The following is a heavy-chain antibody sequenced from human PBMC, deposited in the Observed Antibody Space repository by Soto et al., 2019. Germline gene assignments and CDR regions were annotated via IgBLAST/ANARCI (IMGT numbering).Heavy chain of an antibody. D-gene: IGHD3-22*01. CDR2: IFSGGST. V-gene: IGHV3-53*01. Sequence: EVQLVESGGGLIQPGGSLRLSCAASGFTFSSNDMNWVRQAPGKGLEWVSLIFSGGSTSYADSVQGRFTISRDNSNNMLYLQMSSLRAEDTAVYYCATRPLLPGAPWGQGTVVTVSS. CDR1: GFTFSSND. J-gene: IGHJ3*01. CDR3: ATRPLLPGAP.